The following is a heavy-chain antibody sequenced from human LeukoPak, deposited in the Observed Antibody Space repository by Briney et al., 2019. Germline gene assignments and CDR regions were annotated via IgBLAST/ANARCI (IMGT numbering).Heavy chain of an antibody. J-gene: IGHJ5*02. D-gene: IGHD6-13*01. Sequence: PSETLSLTCAVYGGSFRGYYWSWIRQPPGKGLEWIGEINHSGSTNYNPSLKSRVTISVDMSKNQFSLKLSSVTAADTAVYDCARVNGGIAAAGNLNWFDPWGQGTLVTVSS. CDR2: INHSGST. CDR1: GGSFRGYY. CDR3: ARVNGGIAAAGNLNWFDP. V-gene: IGHV4-34*01.